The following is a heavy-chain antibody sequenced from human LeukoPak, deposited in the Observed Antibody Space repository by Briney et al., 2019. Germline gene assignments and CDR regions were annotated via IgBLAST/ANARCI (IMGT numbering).Heavy chain of an antibody. D-gene: IGHD3-3*01. CDR3: ARDSLFTFLGVVIIPFDY. J-gene: IGHJ4*02. CDR1: GDSVSSNSAA. CDR2: TYYRSKWYN. V-gene: IGHV6-1*01. Sequence: RSQTLSLTCAISGDSVSSNSAAWNWIRQSPSRGLEWLGRTYYRSKWYNDYAVSVKSRITINPDTSKNQFSLQLNSVTPEDTAVYYCARDSLFTFLGVVIIPFDYWARGPLVTVSS.